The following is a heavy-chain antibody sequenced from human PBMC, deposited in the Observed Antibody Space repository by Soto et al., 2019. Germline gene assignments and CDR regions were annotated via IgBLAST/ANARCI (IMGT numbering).Heavy chain of an antibody. V-gene: IGHV3-74*01. D-gene: IGHD1-26*01. CDR1: GFTFSSYW. J-gene: IGHJ2*01. CDR3: ARVGSVDWYFDL. CDR2: INSDGSST. Sequence: EVQLVESGGGLVQPGGSLRLSCAASGFTFSSYWMHWVRQAPGKGLVWVSRINSDGSSTSYANSVMGRFTISRDNAKNTQYLQMKRLRVEDTAVYCCARVGSVDWYFDLWGRGTLITVSS.